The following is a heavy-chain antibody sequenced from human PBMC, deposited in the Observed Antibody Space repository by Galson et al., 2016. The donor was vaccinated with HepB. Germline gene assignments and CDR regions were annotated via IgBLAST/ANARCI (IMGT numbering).Heavy chain of an antibody. CDR1: GFTLAASS. Sequence: SLRLSCAASGFTLAASSMHWVRQAPGKGLVWVARTNVYGTGPSYADSVKGRFTVSRDNAENTLYLQMKSLRGEDTAIYYCARDGGSDQNDWYFYIWGRGTLVTVSS. CDR3: ARDGGSDQNDWYFYI. D-gene: IGHD1-26*01. J-gene: IGHJ2*01. V-gene: IGHV3-74*01. CDR2: TNVYGTGP.